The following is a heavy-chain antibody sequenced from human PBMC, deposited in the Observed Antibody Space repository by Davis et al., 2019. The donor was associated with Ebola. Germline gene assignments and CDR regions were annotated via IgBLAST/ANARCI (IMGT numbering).Heavy chain of an antibody. CDR2: ISGSSSSI. J-gene: IGHJ4*02. D-gene: IGHD3-22*01. CDR1: GFTFSKYD. V-gene: IGHV3-48*04. Sequence: GESLKISCAASGFTFSKYDMTWVRQAPGKGLEWVSYISGSSSSIFYADSVKGRFTISRDNSKNSLYLQMNSLRAEDTAVYYCARAGDSSGYSPTQSDYWGQGTLVTVSS. CDR3: ARAGDSSGYSPTQSDY.